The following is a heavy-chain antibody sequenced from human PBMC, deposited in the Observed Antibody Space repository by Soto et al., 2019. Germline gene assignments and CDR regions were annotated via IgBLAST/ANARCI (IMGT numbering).Heavy chain of an antibody. CDR1: GFTFSKYA. V-gene: IGHV3-23*01. Sequence: EVQLLESGGGLVQPGGSLRLSCAASGFTFSKYAMSWVRQAPGKGLDWVSGISDSGVTTYSADSVKGRFTISRDNSKNTLYLQMNNLRAEDTAVYYCAKGKGTGVTRVGAFDIWGQGTMVTVSS. J-gene: IGHJ3*02. CDR3: AKGKGTGVTRVGAFDI. CDR2: ISDSGVTT. D-gene: IGHD2-8*02.